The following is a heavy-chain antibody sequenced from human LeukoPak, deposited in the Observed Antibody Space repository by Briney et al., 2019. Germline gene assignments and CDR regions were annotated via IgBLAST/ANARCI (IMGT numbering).Heavy chain of an antibody. CDR2: INHSGST. Sequence: PSETLSLTCAVYGGSFSGYYWSWIRQPPGKGLEWIGEINHSGSTNYNPSLKSRVTISVDTSKNQFSLKLSSVTAADTAVYYCARRNGESDYYYYGMDVWGQGTTVTVSS. V-gene: IGHV4-34*01. CDR1: GGSFSGYY. CDR3: ARRNGESDYYYYGMDV. J-gene: IGHJ6*02. D-gene: IGHD3-10*01.